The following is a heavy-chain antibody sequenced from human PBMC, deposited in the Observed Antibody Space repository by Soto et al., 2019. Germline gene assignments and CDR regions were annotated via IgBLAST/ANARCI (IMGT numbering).Heavy chain of an antibody. V-gene: IGHV4-30-4*01. CDR2: IYYSGST. Sequence: QVQLQESGPGLVKPSQTLSLTCTVSGGSISSGDYYWSWIRQPPGKGLEWIGSIYYSGSTYYNPSLNXRXTXSXXTSKNQFSLKLNSVTAADTAVYYCASRHSSPYFDYWGQGTLVTVSS. J-gene: IGHJ4*02. CDR1: GGSISSGDYY. CDR3: ASRHSSPYFDY. D-gene: IGHD6-13*01.